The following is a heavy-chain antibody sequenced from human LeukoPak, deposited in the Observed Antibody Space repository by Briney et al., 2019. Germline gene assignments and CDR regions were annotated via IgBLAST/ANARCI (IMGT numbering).Heavy chain of an antibody. J-gene: IGHJ3*02. Sequence: GGSLRLSCAASGFIVSSNHMSWVRQAPGKGLEWVSVIYSGASTFYADSVMGRFTISRDISKNTLYVQMNSLRAEDTAVYYCARCNGNTNTWFHAFDIWGQGTMVTVSS. CDR2: IYSGAST. D-gene: IGHD6-13*01. CDR1: GFIVSSNH. V-gene: IGHV3-66*01. CDR3: ARCNGNTNTWFHAFDI.